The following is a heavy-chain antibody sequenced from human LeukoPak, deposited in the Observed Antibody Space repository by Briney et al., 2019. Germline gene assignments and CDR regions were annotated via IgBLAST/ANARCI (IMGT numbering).Heavy chain of an antibody. D-gene: IGHD6-19*01. CDR2: IRYDGSNK. CDR3: AKVSSGWSLYVAFDI. J-gene: IGHJ3*02. Sequence: GGSLRLSCAASGFTFSSYGMHWVRQAPGKGLEWVAFIRYDGSNKYYADSVKGRFTISRDNSKNTLYLQMNSLRAEDTAVYYCAKVSSGWSLYVAFDIWGQGTMVTVSS. V-gene: IGHV3-30*02. CDR1: GFTFSSYG.